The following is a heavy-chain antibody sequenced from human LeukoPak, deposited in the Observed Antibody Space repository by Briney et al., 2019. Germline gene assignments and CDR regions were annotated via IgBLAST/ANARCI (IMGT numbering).Heavy chain of an antibody. CDR1: GFTFSNYM. J-gene: IGHJ4*02. CDR3: LRDLNWSLDQ. CDR2: IKSDGITI. Sequence: GGSLRLSCVASGFTFSNYMMHWVRQAPGKGLVWVSRIKSDGITITYADSVKGRFTISRDNAKNTLYLQMNSLRAEDTAVYYCLRDLNWSLDQWGQGTLVTVSS. D-gene: IGHD1-20*01. V-gene: IGHV3-74*01.